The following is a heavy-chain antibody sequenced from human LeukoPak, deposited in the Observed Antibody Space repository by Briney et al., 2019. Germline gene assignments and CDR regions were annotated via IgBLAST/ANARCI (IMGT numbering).Heavy chain of an antibody. D-gene: IGHD2-2*01. CDR1: GYSFTSYW. CDR2: IYPGDSDT. J-gene: IGHJ6*02. Sequence: GESLKISCKGSGYSFTSYWIGWVRQMPGKGLEWMGIIYPGDSDTRYSPSFQGQVTISADKSISTAYLQWSSLKASDTAMYYCARRGYCSSTSCYPNDYYYYGMDVWGQGTTVTVSS. V-gene: IGHV5-51*01. CDR3: ARRGYCSSTSCYPNDYYYYGMDV.